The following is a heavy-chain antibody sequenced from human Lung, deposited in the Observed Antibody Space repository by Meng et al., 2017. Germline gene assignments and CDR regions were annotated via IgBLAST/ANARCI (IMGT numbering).Heavy chain of an antibody. V-gene: IGHV4-34*01. Sequence: QVQLQQWGAGLLKPSETLSLTCVVSGGSLSDYYWSWIRQPPGKGLEWIGEINHSGSTNYNPSLESRATISVDTSQNNLSLKLSSVTAADSAVYYCARGPTTMAHDFDYWGQGTLVTGSS. CDR2: INHSGST. D-gene: IGHD4-11*01. CDR3: ARGPTTMAHDFDY. CDR1: GGSLSDYY. J-gene: IGHJ4*02.